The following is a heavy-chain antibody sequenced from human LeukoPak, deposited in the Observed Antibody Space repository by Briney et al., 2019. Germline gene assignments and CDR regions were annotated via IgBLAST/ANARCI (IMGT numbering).Heavy chain of an antibody. V-gene: IGHV4-59*01. CDR1: GGSISSYY. CDR2: IYYSGST. Sequence: SETLSLTCTVSGGSISSYYWSWIRQPPGKGLEWIGYIYYSGSTNYNPSLKSRVTISVDTSKNQLSLTMSSVTAAETAVYYCATAGCNYDFWSGYRQFDYWGHGTLVTVSS. J-gene: IGHJ4*01. D-gene: IGHD3-3*01. CDR3: ATAGCNYDFWSGYRQFDY.